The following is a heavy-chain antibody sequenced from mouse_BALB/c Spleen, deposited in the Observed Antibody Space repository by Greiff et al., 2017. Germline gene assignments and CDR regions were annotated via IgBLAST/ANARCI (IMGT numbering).Heavy chain of an antibody. CDR1: GFTFSSYA. V-gene: IGHV5-6-5*01. CDR2: ISSGGST. D-gene: IGHD2-2*01. J-gene: IGHJ4*01. Sequence: EVKLVESGGGLVKPGGSLKLSCAASGFTFSSYAMSWVRQTPEKRLEWVASISSGGSTYYPDSVKGRVTISRDNARNILYLQMSSLRSEDTAMYYCARGRDYGYDGYAMDYWGQGTSVTVSS. CDR3: ARGRDYGYDGYAMDY.